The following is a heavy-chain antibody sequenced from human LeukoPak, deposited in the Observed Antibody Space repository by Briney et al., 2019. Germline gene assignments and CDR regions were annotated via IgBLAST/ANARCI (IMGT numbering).Heavy chain of an antibody. Sequence: GGSLRLSCAASGFTFSSYGMHWVRQAPGKGLEWVAFIRYDGSNKYYADSVKGRFTISRDNSKNTLYLQMNSLRAEDTAVYYCARGNYDFWSGIDYWGQGTLVTVSS. CDR1: GFTFSSYG. CDR2: IRYDGSNK. CDR3: ARGNYDFWSGIDY. V-gene: IGHV3-30*02. D-gene: IGHD3-3*01. J-gene: IGHJ4*02.